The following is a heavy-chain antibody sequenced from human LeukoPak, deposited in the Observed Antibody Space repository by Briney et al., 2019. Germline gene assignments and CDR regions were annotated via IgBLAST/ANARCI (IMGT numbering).Heavy chain of an antibody. Sequence: SVKVSCKTSGGTFNNYSISWVRQAPGQGLEWMGRVVPMFGIRNYPQTFRGRVNITADKATNTVYMELRSLRAEDTAIYYCATEPSRSYSFDHLDFWGLGTPVTVSS. CDR2: VVPMFGIR. CDR3: ATEPSRSYSFDHLDF. D-gene: IGHD5-12*01. CDR1: GGTFNNYS. J-gene: IGHJ4*02. V-gene: IGHV1-69*02.